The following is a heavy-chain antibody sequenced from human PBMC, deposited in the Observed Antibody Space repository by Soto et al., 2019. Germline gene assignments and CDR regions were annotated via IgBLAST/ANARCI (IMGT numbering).Heavy chain of an antibody. D-gene: IGHD3-10*01. CDR1: GFNFEEYA. Sequence: EMQLVESGGGSVQPGRSLRLSCTASGFNFEEYAMHWVRQAPGKGLEWVSSISWNSDSTGYADSVKGRFTIARDNAKNSLYLQMNSLRGADTALYYCAKETAWGAGNKFGYFGMDVWGQGTTVTVSS. J-gene: IGHJ6*02. CDR3: AKETAWGAGNKFGYFGMDV. CDR2: ISWNSDST. V-gene: IGHV3-9*01.